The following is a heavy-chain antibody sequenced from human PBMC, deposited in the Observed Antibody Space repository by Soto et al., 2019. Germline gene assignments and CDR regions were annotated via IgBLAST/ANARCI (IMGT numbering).Heavy chain of an antibody. V-gene: IGHV4-59*01. Sequence: PSETLSLTCTVSGGSISSDYWSWIRQPPGKGLEWIGYIYYSGITKYNPSLKSRVTISIATSKNQFSLNLTSVTAADTAVYYCAREWKYFDYWGQGALVTVSS. CDR3: AREWKYFDY. D-gene: IGHD1-1*01. CDR2: IYYSGIT. CDR1: GGSISSDY. J-gene: IGHJ4*02.